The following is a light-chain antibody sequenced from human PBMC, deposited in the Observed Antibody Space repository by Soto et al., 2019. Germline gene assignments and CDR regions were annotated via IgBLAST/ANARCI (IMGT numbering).Light chain of an antibody. CDR2: AAS. CDR1: QDIRNG. V-gene: IGKV1-6*01. J-gene: IGKJ1*01. CDR3: LQDHIYPWT. Sequence: AVQMTQSPSSLSASVGDRVTITCRASQDIRNGLGWYQQKPGKAPKLLIYAASSLQSGVPSRFSGSASGTDFTLTISSLQPEDFATYYCLQDHIYPWTFGQGTKVEI.